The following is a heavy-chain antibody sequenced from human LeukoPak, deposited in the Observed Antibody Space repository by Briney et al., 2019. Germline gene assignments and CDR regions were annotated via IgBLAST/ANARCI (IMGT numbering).Heavy chain of an antibody. CDR2: DGSTT. V-gene: IGHV3-74*01. CDR3: AKDVSSLITIFGGGFDY. D-gene: IGHD3-3*01. J-gene: IGHJ4*02. Sequence: DGSTTNYADSVKGRFTISRDNAKNTLYLQMNSLRAEDTAMYYCAKDVSSLITIFGGGFDYWGQGTLVTVSS.